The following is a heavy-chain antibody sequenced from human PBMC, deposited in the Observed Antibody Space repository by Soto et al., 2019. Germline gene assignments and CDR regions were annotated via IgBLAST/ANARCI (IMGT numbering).Heavy chain of an antibody. CDR1: GGSISSSSYY. CDR2: IYYSGST. CDR3: ARRFGSGSYYTKTYFDF. J-gene: IGHJ4*02. V-gene: IGHV4-39*01. D-gene: IGHD3-10*01. Sequence: PSETLSLTCTVSGGSISSSSYYWGWIRQPPGKGLEWIGSIYYSGSTYYNPSLKSRVTISVDTSKNQFSLKLSSVTAADTAMYYCARRFGSGSYYTKTYFDFWGQGTLVTVSS.